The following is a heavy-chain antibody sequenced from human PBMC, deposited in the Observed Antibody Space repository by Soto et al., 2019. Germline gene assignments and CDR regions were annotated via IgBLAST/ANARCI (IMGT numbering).Heavy chain of an antibody. CDR1: GFTSSSYA. J-gene: IGHJ4*02. V-gene: IGHV3-48*01. Sequence: GGSLRLSCAAPGFTSSSYAMLWVRQAPGKGLEWVSYISSSSSTIYYAESVKGRFTISRDNAKNSLYLQMNSLRAEDTAVYYCARDKGRSPLDYWGQGTLVTVSS. CDR2: ISSSSSTI. D-gene: IGHD2-15*01. CDR3: ARDKGRSPLDY.